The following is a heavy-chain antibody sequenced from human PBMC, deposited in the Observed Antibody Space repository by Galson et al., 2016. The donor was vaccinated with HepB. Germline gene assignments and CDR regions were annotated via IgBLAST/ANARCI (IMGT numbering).Heavy chain of an antibody. CDR1: GGSFYSGSFS. CDR3: AREHVYGDLTWFDP. J-gene: IGHJ5*02. Sequence: LSLTCTVSGGSFYSGSFSWGWIRQPPGKGPEWIGSVYYTGSTNSNPSLKSRVTMSADTSKDQFSLNLSSVTAADTAVYYCAREHVYGDLTWFDPWGRGTLVTVSS. CDR2: VYYTGST. D-gene: IGHD4-17*01. V-gene: IGHV4-39*07.